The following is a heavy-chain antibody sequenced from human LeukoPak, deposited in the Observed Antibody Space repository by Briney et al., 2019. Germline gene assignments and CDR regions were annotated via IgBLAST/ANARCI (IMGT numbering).Heavy chain of an antibody. CDR3: ARGKYSSITTFDY. V-gene: IGHV3-20*01. CDR2: INWNGGST. D-gene: IGHD6-13*01. J-gene: IGHJ4*02. CDR1: GFTFDDYG. Sequence: GGSLRLSCAASGFTFDDYGMSWVRQAPGKGLEWVSSINWNGGSTGYADSVKGRFTISRDNAKNSLYLQMSSLRAEDTALYHCARGKYSSITTFDYWGQGTLVTVSS.